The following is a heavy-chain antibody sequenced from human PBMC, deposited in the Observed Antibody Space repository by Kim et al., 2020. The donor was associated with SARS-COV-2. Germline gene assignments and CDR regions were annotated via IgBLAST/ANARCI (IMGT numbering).Heavy chain of an antibody. V-gene: IGHV4-39*01. CDR3: ARLVEYTYGSFDY. CDR2: VYYSGSN. CDR1: RGSISSSSYY. Sequence: SETLSLTCIVSRGSISSSSYYWVWDRQSPGKGLVWIGSVYYSGSNNYNSSPKSRATISEDTSNNQFPLRLSSVSAADTAVYYGARLVEYTYGSFDYLGQG. J-gene: IGHJ4*02. D-gene: IGHD3-10*01.